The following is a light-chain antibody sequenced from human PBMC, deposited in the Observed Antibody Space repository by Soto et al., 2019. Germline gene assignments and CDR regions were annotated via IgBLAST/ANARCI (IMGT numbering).Light chain of an antibody. CDR2: DNI. CDR1: SSNIENYY. CDR3: GAWDSSLNVYV. V-gene: IGLV1-51*01. Sequence: QSVLTQPPSVSAAPGQKITISCSGTSSNIENYYVSWYHQLPGTAPKLLIYDNIKRPSGIPDRFSGSKSGTSATLAITGLQTGDEGDYSCGAWDSSLNVYVFGGGTKLTVL. J-gene: IGLJ1*01.